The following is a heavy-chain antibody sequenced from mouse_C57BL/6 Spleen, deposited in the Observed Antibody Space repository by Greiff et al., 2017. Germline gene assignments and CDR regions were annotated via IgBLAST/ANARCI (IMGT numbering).Heavy chain of an antibody. V-gene: IGHV1-53*01. CDR1: GYTFTSYW. J-gene: IGHJ4*01. CDR2: INPSNGGT. CDR3: AIYETILGYYAMDY. D-gene: IGHD4-1*01. Sequence: QVQLQQPGTELVKPGASVKLSCKASGYTFTSYWMHWVKQRPGQGLEWIGNINPSNGGTNYNEKLKSKATLTVDKSSSTAYMQRSSLTSESSSFYYCAIYETILGYYAMDYWGQGTSVTVSS.